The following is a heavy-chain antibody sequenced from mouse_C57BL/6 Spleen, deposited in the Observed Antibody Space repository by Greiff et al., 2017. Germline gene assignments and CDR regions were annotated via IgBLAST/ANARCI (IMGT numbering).Heavy chain of an antibody. D-gene: IGHD1-1*01. J-gene: IGHJ3*01. CDR1: GFTFSSYA. CDR2: ISDGGSYT. CDR3: ARGGDGKRFAY. Sequence: EVQGVESGGGLVKPGGSLKLSCAASGFTFSSYAMSWVRQTPEKRLEWVSTISDGGSYTYYPDNVKGRFTISRDNAKNNLYLQMSHLKSEDTAMYYCARGGDGKRFAYWGQGTLVTVSA. V-gene: IGHV5-4*01.